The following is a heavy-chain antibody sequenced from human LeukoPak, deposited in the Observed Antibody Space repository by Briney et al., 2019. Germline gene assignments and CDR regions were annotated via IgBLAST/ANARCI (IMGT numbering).Heavy chain of an antibody. CDR2: ISSSGSTI. D-gene: IGHD3-22*01. V-gene: IGHV3-48*03. CDR1: GFTFSRFE. Sequence: GGSLRLSCVASGFTFSRFEMNWVRQAPGKGLEWVSYISSSGSTIYYADSVKGRFTISRDNAKNSLYLQMNSLRAEDTAVYYCARDWRFNYYDSSGYYPWGQGTLVTVSS. J-gene: IGHJ5*02. CDR3: ARDWRFNYYDSSGYYP.